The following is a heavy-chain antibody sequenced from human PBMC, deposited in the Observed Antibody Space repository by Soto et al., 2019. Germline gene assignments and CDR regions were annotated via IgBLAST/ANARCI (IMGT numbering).Heavy chain of an antibody. J-gene: IGHJ6*02. CDR1: GFSFSTSGVG. CDR3: ARSTYYYGSGTQNYYALDV. CDR2: IYWDDDK. V-gene: IGHV2-5*02. D-gene: IGHD3-10*01. Sequence: SGPTLVNPTQTLTLTCTFSGFSFSTSGVGVGWIRQPPGKALEWLALIYWDDDKRYSPSLKSRLTITKDPSKTQVVLTMTSMHPVDTGTYYCARSTYYYGSGTQNYYALDVWGQGTTVTV.